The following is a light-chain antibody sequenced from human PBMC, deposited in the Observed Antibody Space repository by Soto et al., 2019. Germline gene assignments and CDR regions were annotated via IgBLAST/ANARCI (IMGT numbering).Light chain of an antibody. CDR2: AAS. Sequence: ALQMTQSPSSLSASVGDTVTITCRASQAIRNDLNWYQQKAGKAPKLLIYAASRLQSGVPSRFSGSGSGTDFSLTISSLQPEDFATYYCLQNYNYPWTFGQGTKVDIK. CDR3: LQNYNYPWT. V-gene: IGKV1-6*01. J-gene: IGKJ1*01. CDR1: QAIRND.